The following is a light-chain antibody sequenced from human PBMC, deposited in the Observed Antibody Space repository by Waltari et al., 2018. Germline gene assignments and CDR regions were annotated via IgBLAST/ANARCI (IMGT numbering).Light chain of an antibody. J-gene: IGKJ4*01. Sequence: AIRRTQSPSSLSASTGDRVTITCRASQGISSYLAWYQQKPVKAPKLLIYAASTLQSGVPSRFSGSGSGTDFTLTISCLQSEDFATYYCQQYYSYPLTFGGGTKVEIK. CDR2: AAS. CDR3: QQYYSYPLT. V-gene: IGKV1-8*01. CDR1: QGISSY.